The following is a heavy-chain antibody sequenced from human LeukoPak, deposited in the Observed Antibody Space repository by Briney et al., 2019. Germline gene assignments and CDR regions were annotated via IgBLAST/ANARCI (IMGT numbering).Heavy chain of an antibody. Sequence: PSETLSLTCTVSGGSISSSSYYWGWIRQPPGKGLEWIGSIYYSGSTYYNPSLKSRVTISVDTSKNQFSLKLSSVTAADTAVYYCARVIAARSMASDYYYYYYYMDVWGKGTTVTVSS. CDR2: IYYSGST. D-gene: IGHD6-6*01. CDR1: GGSISSSSYY. V-gene: IGHV4-39*01. CDR3: ARVIAARSMASDYYYYYYYMDV. J-gene: IGHJ6*03.